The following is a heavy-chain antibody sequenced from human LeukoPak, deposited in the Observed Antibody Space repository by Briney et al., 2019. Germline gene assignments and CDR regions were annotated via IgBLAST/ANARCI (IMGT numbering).Heavy chain of an antibody. V-gene: IGHV3-30*14. CDR1: GFTFSSYA. CDR2: ISYDGSNK. Sequence: SGGSLRLSCAASGFTFSSYAMHWVRQAPGKGLEWVAVISYDGSNKYYADSVKGRFTISRDNSKNTLYLQMNSLRAEDTAVYYCARVHDSSGYYVCYWGQGTLVTVSS. D-gene: IGHD3-22*01. J-gene: IGHJ4*02. CDR3: ARVHDSSGYYVCY.